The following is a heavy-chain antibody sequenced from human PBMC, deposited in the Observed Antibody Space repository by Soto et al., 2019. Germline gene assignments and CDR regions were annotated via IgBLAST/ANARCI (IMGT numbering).Heavy chain of an antibody. CDR2: INAGNGNT. Sequence: QVQLVQSGAEEKKPGASVKVSCKASGYTFTSYAMHWVRQAPGQRLEWMGWINAGNGNTKYSQKFQGRVTITRDTSASTAYMELSSRRSEDTAVYYCARSIVVVTALDYWGQVTLVTVSS. D-gene: IGHD2-21*02. CDR1: GYTFTSYA. J-gene: IGHJ4*02. CDR3: ARSIVVVTALDY. V-gene: IGHV1-3*05.